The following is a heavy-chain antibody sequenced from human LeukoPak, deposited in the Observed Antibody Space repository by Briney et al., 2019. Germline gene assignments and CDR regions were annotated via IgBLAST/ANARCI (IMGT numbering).Heavy chain of an antibody. D-gene: IGHD3-22*01. J-gene: IGHJ5*02. V-gene: IGHV1-2*02. CDR2: INLNSGGT. CDR1: GYTFTGYY. CDR3: ARDLTTGYYYDSSGHNWFDP. Sequence: ASVKVSCKASGYTFTGYYMHWVRQAPGQGLEWMGWINLNSGGTNYAQKFQGRVTMTRDTSISTAYMELSRLRSDDTAVYYCARDLTTGYYYDSSGHNWFDPWGQGTLVTVSS.